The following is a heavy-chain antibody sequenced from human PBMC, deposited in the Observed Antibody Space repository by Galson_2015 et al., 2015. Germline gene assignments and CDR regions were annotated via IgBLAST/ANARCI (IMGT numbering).Heavy chain of an antibody. D-gene: IGHD3-9*01. CDR1: GYTFTGYY. CDR2: INPNSGGT. CDR3: ARNGYFDWLFIDY. Sequence: SVKVSCMASGYTFTGYYMHWVRQAPGQGLEWMGRINPNSGGTNYAQKFQGRVTMTRDASISTAYMELSRLRSDDTAVYYCARNGYFDWLFIDYWGQGTLVTVSS. J-gene: IGHJ4*02. V-gene: IGHV1-2*06.